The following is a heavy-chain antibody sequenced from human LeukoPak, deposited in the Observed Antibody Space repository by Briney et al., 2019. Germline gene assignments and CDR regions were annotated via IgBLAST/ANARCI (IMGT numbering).Heavy chain of an antibody. CDR3: ARAQYGSGSYYFDY. V-gene: IGHV3-7*04. D-gene: IGHD3-10*01. J-gene: IGHJ4*02. Sequence: GGSLRLSCAASGFTFSNYWMTWVRQAPGKGLEWVASIKLDGSEKYYVDSVKGRFTISRDNAKNSLYLQMNSLRAEDTAVYYCARAQYGSGSYYFDYWGQGTLVTVSS. CDR1: GFTFSNYW. CDR2: IKLDGSEK.